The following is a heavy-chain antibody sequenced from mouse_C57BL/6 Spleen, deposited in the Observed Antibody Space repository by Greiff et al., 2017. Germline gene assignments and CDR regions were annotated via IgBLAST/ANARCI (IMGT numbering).Heavy chain of an antibody. CDR3: ARHSYETPADY. CDR1: GFTFSDYG. V-gene: IGHV5-17*01. J-gene: IGHJ2*01. D-gene: IGHD3-1*01. CDR2: ISSGSSTI. Sequence: EVNLVESGGGLVKPGGSLKLSCAASGFTFSDYGMHWVRQAPEKGLAWVAYISSGSSTIYYADTVKGRFTISRDNAKNTLFLQMTSLRSEDTAMYYCARHSYETPADYWGQGTTLTVSS.